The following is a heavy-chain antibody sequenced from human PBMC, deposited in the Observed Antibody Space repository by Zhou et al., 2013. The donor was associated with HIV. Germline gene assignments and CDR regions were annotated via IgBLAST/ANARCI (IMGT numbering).Heavy chain of an antibody. Sequence: VQLVQSGAEVKRPGASVKVSCKASGYTLTGFGISWVRQAPGQGLEWMGWISADNTNTNFTHKLEGRISMTTDIATTTAYMELRGLTSDDTAVYYCARGGSGYGYWGQGTLVTVSS. CDR3: ARGGSGYGY. V-gene: IGHV1-18*01. CDR1: GYTLTGFG. CDR2: ISADNTNT. D-gene: IGHD3-22*01. J-gene: IGHJ4*02.